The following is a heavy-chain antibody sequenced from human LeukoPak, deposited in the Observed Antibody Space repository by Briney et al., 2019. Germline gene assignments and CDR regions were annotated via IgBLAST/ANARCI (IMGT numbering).Heavy chain of an antibody. V-gene: IGHV1-2*02. D-gene: IGHD3-9*01. CDR2: INPNSGGT. CDR1: GYTFTGYY. Sequence: ASVKVSCMASGYTFTGYYMHWVRQAPGEGLEWMGWINPNSGGTNYAQKFQGRVTMTRDTSISTAYMELSRLRSDDTAVYYCARFYYDILTGYYYFDYWGQGTLVTVSS. J-gene: IGHJ4*02. CDR3: ARFYYDILTGYYYFDY.